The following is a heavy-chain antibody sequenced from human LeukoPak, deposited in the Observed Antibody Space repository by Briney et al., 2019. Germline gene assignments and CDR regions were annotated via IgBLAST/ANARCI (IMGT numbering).Heavy chain of an antibody. CDR2: ISGSGGST. CDR3: AKGTTYYDILTGYGYPYYFDY. D-gene: IGHD3-9*01. Sequence: GASLRLSCAASGFTFSSYAMSWVRQAPGKGLEWVSAISGSGGSTYYADSVKGRFTISRDNSKNTLYLQMNSLRAEDTAVYYCAKGTTYYDILTGYGYPYYFDYWGQGTLVTVSS. J-gene: IGHJ4*02. CDR1: GFTFSSYA. V-gene: IGHV3-23*01.